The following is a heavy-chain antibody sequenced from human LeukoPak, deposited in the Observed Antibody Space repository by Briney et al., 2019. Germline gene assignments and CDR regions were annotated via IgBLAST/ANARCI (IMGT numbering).Heavy chain of an antibody. Sequence: KPSETLSLTCAVCGGSFSGYYWSWIRQPPGKGLEWIGEINHSGSTNYNPSLKSRVTISVDTSKNQFSLKLSSVTAADTAVYYCARGRGLAVAATRNFDYWGQGTLVTVSS. CDR1: GGSFSGYY. D-gene: IGHD6-19*01. V-gene: IGHV4-34*01. CDR2: INHSGST. J-gene: IGHJ4*02. CDR3: ARGRGLAVAATRNFDY.